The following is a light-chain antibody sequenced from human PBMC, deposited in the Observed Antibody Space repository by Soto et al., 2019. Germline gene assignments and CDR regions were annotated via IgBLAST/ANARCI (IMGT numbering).Light chain of an antibody. CDR2: QDT. Sequence: SYELTQPPSVSVSPGQTASITCSGDKLGERFACWYQQKAGQSPVMVIYQDTKRPSGIPERFSGSNSGNTATLTISGTPAMDGADYYCQAWDSSTGVVFGGGTKLTVL. CDR1: KLGERF. V-gene: IGLV3-1*01. CDR3: QAWDSSTGVV. J-gene: IGLJ2*01.